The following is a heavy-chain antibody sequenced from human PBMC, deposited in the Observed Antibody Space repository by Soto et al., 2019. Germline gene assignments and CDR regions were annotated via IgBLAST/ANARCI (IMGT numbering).Heavy chain of an antibody. V-gene: IGHV1-18*01. CDR3: AREHPSQYGMDV. CDR2: ISPYSGNT. J-gene: IGHJ6*02. Sequence: QVQLVQSGAEVKKPGASVKVSCKASGYTFTNFGISWVRQAPGQGLEWMGWISPYSGNTNFAQKLQGRVTMTTDTSTSTAYLELRSLISDDTAVYYCAREHPSQYGMDVWGQGTTVTVSS. CDR1: GYTFTNFG.